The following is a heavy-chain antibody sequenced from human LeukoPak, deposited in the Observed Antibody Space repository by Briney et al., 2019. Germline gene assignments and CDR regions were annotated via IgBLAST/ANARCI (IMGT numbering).Heavy chain of an antibody. J-gene: IGHJ4*02. D-gene: IGHD3-10*01. V-gene: IGHV1-18*01. CDR1: GYTFTSYG. Sequence: ASVKVSFKASGYTFTSYGISWVRQAPGQGLEWMGWISAYNGNTNYAQKLQGRVTMTTDTSTSTAYMELRSLRSDDTAVYYCARDLLAGYYYGSGSRPGFDYWGQGTLVTVSS. CDR3: ARDLLAGYYYGSGSRPGFDY. CDR2: ISAYNGNT.